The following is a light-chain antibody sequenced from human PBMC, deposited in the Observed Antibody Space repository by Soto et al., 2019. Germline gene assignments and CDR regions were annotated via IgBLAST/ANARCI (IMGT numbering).Light chain of an antibody. CDR1: QGISSY. CDR3: QQLDSFPIT. CDR2: AAS. J-gene: IGKJ5*01. V-gene: IGKV1-9*01. Sequence: IQLTQSPSSLSASVGDRVIITCRASQGISSYLAWYQQKLGKAPKLLIYAASTLQSGVQSRFSGSGSGTDFTLTISSLQPEDFASYYCQQLDSFPITFGQGTRLEIK.